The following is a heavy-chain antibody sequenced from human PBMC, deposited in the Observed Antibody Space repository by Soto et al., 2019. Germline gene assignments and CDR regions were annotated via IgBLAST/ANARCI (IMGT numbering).Heavy chain of an antibody. CDR1: EFTFSSYA. J-gene: IGHJ3*02. CDR2: ISGSGGST. Sequence: PGGSLRLSCAASEFTFSSYAMSWVRQAPGKGLEWVSAISGSGGSTYYTDSVKGRFTISRDNSKNTLYLQMNSLRAEDTAVYYCARVRGYCSGGSCSGDNAFDIWGQGTMVTVSS. CDR3: ARVRGYCSGGSCSGDNAFDI. D-gene: IGHD2-15*01. V-gene: IGHV3-23*01.